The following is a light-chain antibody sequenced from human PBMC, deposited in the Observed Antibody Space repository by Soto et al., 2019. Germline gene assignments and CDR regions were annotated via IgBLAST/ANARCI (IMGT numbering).Light chain of an antibody. CDR2: EVN. J-gene: IGLJ1*01. V-gene: IGLV2-14*03. CDR3: SLYSRNNILSYV. Sequence: QSVLTQPASVSGAPGQSITISCTGTSXDVGGYKYVSWYQQRPGTAPKLIMFEVNNRPSGVSDRFSGSRSANTASLTISGLQAQDEADYYCSLYSRNNILSYVFGTGTKVTVL. CDR1: SXDVGGYKY.